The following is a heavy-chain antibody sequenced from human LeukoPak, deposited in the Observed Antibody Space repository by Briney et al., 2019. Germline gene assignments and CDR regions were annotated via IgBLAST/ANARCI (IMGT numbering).Heavy chain of an antibody. CDR3: ARDPSPYYDFWSGLNYIDY. D-gene: IGHD3-3*01. CDR1: GYTFTSYY. CDR2: INPSGGST. Sequence: ASVEVSCKASGYTFTSYYMHWVRQAPGQGLEWMGIINPSGGSTSYAQKFQGRVTMTRDTSTSTVYMELSSLRSEDTAVYYCARDPSPYYDFWSGLNYIDYWGQGTLVTVSS. J-gene: IGHJ4*02. V-gene: IGHV1-46*01.